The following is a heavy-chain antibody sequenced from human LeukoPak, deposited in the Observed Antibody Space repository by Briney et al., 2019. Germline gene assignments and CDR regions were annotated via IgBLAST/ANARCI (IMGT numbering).Heavy chain of an antibody. CDR3: AREGRTGTTGEIN. CDR1: GGTFSSYA. J-gene: IGHJ4*02. CDR2: IIPIFGTA. V-gene: IGHV1-69*13. Sequence: SVKVSCKASGGTFSSYAISWVRQAPGQGLEWMGGIIPIFGTANYAQKFQGRVTITADESTSTAYMELSSLRSEDTAVYYCAREGRTGTTGEINWGQGTLVTISS. D-gene: IGHD1-1*01.